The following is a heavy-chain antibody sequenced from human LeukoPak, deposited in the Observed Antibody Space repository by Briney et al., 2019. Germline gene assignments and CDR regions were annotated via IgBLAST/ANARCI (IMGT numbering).Heavy chain of an antibody. D-gene: IGHD3-10*01. J-gene: IGHJ4*02. V-gene: IGHV3-48*03. Sequence: GGSLRLSCAASGFTFSSYEMNWVRQAPGKGLEWVSHISSSGSTIYYADSVKGRFTISRDNAKNSLYLQMNSLRAEDTAVYYCARDYLSGGGFDYWGQGTLVTVSS. CDR2: ISSSGSTI. CDR1: GFTFSSYE. CDR3: ARDYLSGGGFDY.